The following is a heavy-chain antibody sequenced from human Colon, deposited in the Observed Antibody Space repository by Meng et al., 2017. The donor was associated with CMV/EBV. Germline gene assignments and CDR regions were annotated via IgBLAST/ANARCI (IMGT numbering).Heavy chain of an antibody. D-gene: IGHD3-10*01. J-gene: IGHJ5*02. CDR3: ARSAGGVRGVKGLTFWLDP. Sequence: GGSLRPSCAASGFTFSRYSMNWVRQAPGKGLEWVSSISSSSIYIYYADLVKGRFTIPRDNAKNSLYLQMNSLRVEDTAVYYCARSAGGVRGVKGLTFWLDPWGQGTMVTVSS. V-gene: IGHV3-21*01. CDR1: GFTFSRYS. CDR2: ISSSSIYI.